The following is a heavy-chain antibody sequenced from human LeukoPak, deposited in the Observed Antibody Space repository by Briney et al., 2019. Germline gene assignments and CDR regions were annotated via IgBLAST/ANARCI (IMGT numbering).Heavy chain of an antibody. CDR1: GYSISSGYY. Sequence: KPSETLSLTCAVSGYSISSGYYWGRIRQPPGKGLEWIGSIYHSGSTYYNPSLKSRVTISVDTSKNQFSLKLSSVTAADTAVYYCARQPDYGGNLNYFDYWGQGTLVTVSP. J-gene: IGHJ4*02. V-gene: IGHV4-38-2*01. CDR2: IYHSGST. CDR3: ARQPDYGGNLNYFDY. D-gene: IGHD4-23*01.